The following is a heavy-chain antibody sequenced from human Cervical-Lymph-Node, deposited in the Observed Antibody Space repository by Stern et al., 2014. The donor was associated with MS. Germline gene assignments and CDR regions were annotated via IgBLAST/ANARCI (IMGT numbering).Heavy chain of an antibody. CDR2: ISYDGTDN. J-gene: IGHJ4*02. Sequence: DQLLVSGGGVVQLGKSLRLSCAASGFSFSSYGMHCVRQAPGKGLDWVSVISYDGTDNSYADSVECRFTISRDNSKNTLYLQMNSLRPEDTAVYYCANAAALSCRSASCYKAFEHWGQGILVTVSS. CDR3: ANAAALSCRSASCYKAFEH. CDR1: GFSFSSYG. V-gene: IGHV3-30*18. D-gene: IGHD2-2*02.